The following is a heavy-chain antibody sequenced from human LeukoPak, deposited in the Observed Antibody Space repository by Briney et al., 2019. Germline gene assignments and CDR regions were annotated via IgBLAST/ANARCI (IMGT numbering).Heavy chain of an antibody. D-gene: IGHD1-26*01. CDR3: AIVVEKMYDASDI. CDR2: ISAYNGNT. J-gene: IGHJ3*02. CDR1: GYTFTSYG. V-gene: IGHV1-18*01. Sequence: GASVKVSCKASGYTFTSYGISWVRQAPGQGLEWMGWISAYNGNTNYAQKLQGRVTMTRDTSISTAYMELSRLRSDDTAVYYCAIVVEKMYDASDIWGQGTMVTVSS.